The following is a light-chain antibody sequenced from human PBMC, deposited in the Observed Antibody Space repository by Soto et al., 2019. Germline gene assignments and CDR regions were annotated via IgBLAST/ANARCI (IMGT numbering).Light chain of an antibody. Sequence: IQLTQSPSSLSASVGDRVAITCRASRDIGTYLAWYQQKAGKAPKLLMYVASTLQSGVPSRVGFSGSGTDFTLTISSLQPEDFATYYCQQLNSHPYTFGQGTKLEI. CDR1: RDIGTY. CDR2: VAS. V-gene: IGKV1-9*01. J-gene: IGKJ2*01. CDR3: QQLNSHPYT.